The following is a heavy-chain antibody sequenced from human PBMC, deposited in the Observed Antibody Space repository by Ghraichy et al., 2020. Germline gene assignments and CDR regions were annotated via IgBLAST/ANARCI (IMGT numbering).Heavy chain of an antibody. D-gene: IGHD6-19*01. CDR2: IYYSGST. CDR1: GGSVSSGSYY. J-gene: IGHJ6*02. V-gene: IGHV4-61*01. CDR3: ARDRGDSSGWYRGRDYYYGMDV. Sequence: SQTLSLTCTVSGGSVSSGSYYWSWIRQPPGKGLEWIGYIYYSGSTNYNPSLKSRVTISVDTSKNQFSLKLSSVTAADTAVYYCARDRGDSSGWYRGRDYYYGMDVWGQGTTVTVSS.